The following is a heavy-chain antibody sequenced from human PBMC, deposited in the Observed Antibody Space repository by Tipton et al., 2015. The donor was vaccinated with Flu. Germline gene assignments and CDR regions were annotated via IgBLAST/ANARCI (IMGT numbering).Heavy chain of an antibody. V-gene: IGHV1-18*01. CDR2: ISAYTENT. CDR1: GYTFKSYG. D-gene: IGHD2-2*01. J-gene: IGHJ5*01. Sequence: VQSGAELKKPGASVKVSCKASGYTFKSYGISWVRQAPGQGLEWMGWISAYTENTNYAQRFQGRVTMSTDTSTSTAFMELRSLRSDDTAVYYCARDMPQGVVVIPPAKRFDFWGQGTRVTVSS. CDR3: ARDMPQGVVVIPPAKRFDF.